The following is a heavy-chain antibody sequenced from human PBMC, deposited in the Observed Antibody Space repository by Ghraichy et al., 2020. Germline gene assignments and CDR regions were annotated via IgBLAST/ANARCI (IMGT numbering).Heavy chain of an antibody. CDR2: IYYSGST. CDR1: GGSISSGGYY. D-gene: IGHD2-15*01. Sequence: LRLSCTVSGGSISSGGYYWSWIRQHPGKGLEWIGYIYYSGSTYYNPSLKSRVTISVDTSKNQFSLKLSSVTAADTAVYYCARVCVVVVAATNNWFDPWGQGTLVTVSS. J-gene: IGHJ5*02. V-gene: IGHV4-31*03. CDR3: ARVCVVVVAATNNWFDP.